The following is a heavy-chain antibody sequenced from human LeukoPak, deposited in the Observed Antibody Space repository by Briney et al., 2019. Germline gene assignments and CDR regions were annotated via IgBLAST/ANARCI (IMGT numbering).Heavy chain of an antibody. J-gene: IGHJ3*01. D-gene: IGHD1-26*01. Sequence: GGSLRLSCAASGFTFSNYWMHWVRQAPGKGLVWVSRITGDGSSTSYADSVKGRLTISRDNAKNTLYLQMNSLRAEDTAVYYCASDRGGWSFWGQGTMVTVSS. CDR2: ITGDGSST. CDR3: ASDRGGWSF. CDR1: GFTFSNYW. V-gene: IGHV3-74*01.